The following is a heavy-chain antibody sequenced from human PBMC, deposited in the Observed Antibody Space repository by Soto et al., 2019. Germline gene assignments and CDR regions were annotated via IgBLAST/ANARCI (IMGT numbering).Heavy chain of an antibody. J-gene: IGHJ3*02. CDR3: ARVPGSGTYYDNRIANDAFDI. V-gene: IGHV3-33*01. Sequence: GGSLRLSCAASGFTFSNYGVHWVRQAPGKGLEWVAVIWYDGSSEYYTESVKGRFTISRDNSKNTLYLQMNSLRAEDTAVYYCARVPGSGTYYDNRIANDAFDIWGQGTMVTVSS. D-gene: IGHD3-10*01. CDR2: IWYDGSSE. CDR1: GFTFSNYG.